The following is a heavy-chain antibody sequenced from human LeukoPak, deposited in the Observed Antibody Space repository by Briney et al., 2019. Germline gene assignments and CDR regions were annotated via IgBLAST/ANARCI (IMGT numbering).Heavy chain of an antibody. Sequence: SETLSLTCTVSGGSISSGGYYWSWIRQHPGKGLEWIGYIYYSGSTYYNPSLKSRVTISVDTSKNQFSLKLSSVTAADTAVYYCARSNDILTGRPGLTNWGQGTLVTVSS. CDR1: GGSISSGGYY. CDR3: ARSNDILTGRPGLTN. D-gene: IGHD3-9*01. J-gene: IGHJ4*02. CDR2: IYYSGST. V-gene: IGHV4-31*03.